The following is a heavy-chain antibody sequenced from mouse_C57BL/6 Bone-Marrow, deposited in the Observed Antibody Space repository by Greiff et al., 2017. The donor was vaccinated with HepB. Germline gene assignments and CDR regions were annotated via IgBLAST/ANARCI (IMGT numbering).Heavy chain of an antibody. CDR3: ARMEGNYGSSYLYYFDY. Sequence: QVQLKESGPGILQPSQTLSLTCSFSGFSLSTFGMGVGWIRQPSGKGLEWLAHIWWDDDKYYNPALKSRLTIAKDTSKNQVFLKIANVDTADTATYYCARMEGNYGSSYLYYFDYWGQGTTLTVSS. J-gene: IGHJ2*01. D-gene: IGHD1-1*01. CDR2: IWWDDDK. V-gene: IGHV8-8*01. CDR1: GFSLSTFGMG.